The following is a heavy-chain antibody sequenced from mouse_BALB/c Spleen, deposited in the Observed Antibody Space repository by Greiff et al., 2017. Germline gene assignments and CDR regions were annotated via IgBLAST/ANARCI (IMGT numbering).Heavy chain of an antibody. Sequence: ESGPGLVKPSQSLSLTCTVTGYSITSDYAWNWIRQFPGNKLEWMGYISYSGSTSYNPSLKSRISITRDTSKNQFFLQLNSVTTEDTATYYCALYYGEGDYWGQGTTLTVSS. CDR3: ALYYGEGDY. V-gene: IGHV3-2*02. J-gene: IGHJ2*01. CDR1: GYSITSDYA. CDR2: ISYSGST. D-gene: IGHD1-1*01.